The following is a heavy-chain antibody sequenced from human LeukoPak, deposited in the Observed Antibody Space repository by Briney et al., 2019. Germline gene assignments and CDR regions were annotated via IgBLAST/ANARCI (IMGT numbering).Heavy chain of an antibody. CDR2: ISGSGFSK. D-gene: IGHD5-24*01. V-gene: IGHV3-11*04. J-gene: IGHJ4*02. CDR3: ARDRLAHEGLQLYDF. CDR1: GFMFRDYS. Sequence: GGSLNLTCVGSGFMFRDYSIGWFRQGPGKGLEWISHISGSGFSKYDADSVKGRFTISRDNAKGSVFLQMNSLRVEDTAVYYCARDRLAHEGLQLYDFWGQGTLVTVSS.